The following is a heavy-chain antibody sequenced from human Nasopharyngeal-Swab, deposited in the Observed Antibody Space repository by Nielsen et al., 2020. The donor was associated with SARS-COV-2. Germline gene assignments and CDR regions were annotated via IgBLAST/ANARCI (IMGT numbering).Heavy chain of an antibody. CDR1: GFTFNNYW. CDR3: AREGPENRAYFDY. CDR2: IRTDGADR. Sequence: GESLKISCAASGFTFNNYWMHWVRQAPGKGLEWVSRIRTDGADRNYADSVKGRFTISRDSAENSLYLQMNSLRAEDTAVYYCAREGPENRAYFDYWGQGTLVTVSS. V-gene: IGHV3-74*01. D-gene: IGHD1-14*01. J-gene: IGHJ4*02.